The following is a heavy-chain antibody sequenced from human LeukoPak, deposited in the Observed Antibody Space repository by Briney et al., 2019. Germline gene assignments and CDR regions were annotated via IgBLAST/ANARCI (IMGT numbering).Heavy chain of an antibody. J-gene: IGHJ6*02. D-gene: IGHD6-6*01. CDR1: GFTFNSYA. V-gene: IGHV3-23*01. Sequence: GGSLRLSCAASGFTFNSYAMSWVRQAPGKGLEWVSGISAGGGSSYYADSVKGRFTISRDNSENTLYLQMNSLRAEDTAVYYCAKGLMAARLQGTDVCGQGTTVTVSS. CDR3: AKGLMAARLQGTDV. CDR2: ISAGGGSS.